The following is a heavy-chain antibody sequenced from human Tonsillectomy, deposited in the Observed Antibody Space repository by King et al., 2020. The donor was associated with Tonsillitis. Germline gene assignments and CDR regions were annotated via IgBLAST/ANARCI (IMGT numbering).Heavy chain of an antibody. CDR1: GFTFRSYA. CDR3: ATTGVGAYCGGDSYVRD. J-gene: IGHJ4*02. D-gene: IGHD2-21*02. Sequence: VQLVESGGGLVQPGGSLRLSCAASGFTFRSYAMSWVRQAPGKGLEWVSVIYTVGSTTYYADSVKGRFTISRDNSKNTLYLQMNSLRAEDTAVYYCATTGVGAYCGGDSYVRDWGPGTLVTVSS. V-gene: IGHV3-23*03. CDR2: IYTVGSTT.